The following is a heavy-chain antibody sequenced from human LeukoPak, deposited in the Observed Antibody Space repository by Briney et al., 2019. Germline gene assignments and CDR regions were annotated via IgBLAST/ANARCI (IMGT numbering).Heavy chain of an antibody. D-gene: IGHD6-19*01. J-gene: IGHJ4*02. CDR2: ISGSSNTI. CDR3: ARRESSGCYLGY. CDR1: GFTFTTYS. Sequence: PGGSLRLSCAASGFTFTTYSMIWVRQAPGKGPEWVSYISGSSNTIYYADSVQGRFTISRDNAKNSLYLQMNSLRDEDTAVYYCARRESSGCYLGYWGQGTLVTVSS. V-gene: IGHV3-48*02.